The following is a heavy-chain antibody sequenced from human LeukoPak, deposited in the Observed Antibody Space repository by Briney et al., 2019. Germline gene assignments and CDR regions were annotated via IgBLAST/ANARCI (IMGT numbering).Heavy chain of an antibody. CDR1: GYSFTSYW. CDR2: IYPGDSDT. D-gene: IGHD6-13*01. CDR3: ARRVIAAAALDAFDI. Sequence: GESLKISCKGSGYSFTSYWIGWVRQMPGKGLEWMGIIYPGDSDTRYSPSFQGQVTISADKSISTAYLQWSSLKASDTAMYYCARRVIAAAALDAFDIWGQGTMVTVSS. J-gene: IGHJ3*02. V-gene: IGHV5-51*01.